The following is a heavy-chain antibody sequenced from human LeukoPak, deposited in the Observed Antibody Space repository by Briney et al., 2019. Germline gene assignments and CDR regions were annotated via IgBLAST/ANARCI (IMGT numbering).Heavy chain of an antibody. J-gene: IGHJ5*02. D-gene: IGHD2-2*01. CDR3: AREVYCSSTSCYDAETWFDP. CDR2: IWYDGSNK. Sequence: GGSLRLSCAASGFTFSSYGMHWVRQAPGKGLEWVAVIWYDGSNKYYADSVKGRFTISRDNSKNTLYLQMNSLRAEDAAVYYCAREVYCSSTSCYDAETWFDPWGQGTLVPVSS. CDR1: GFTFSSYG. V-gene: IGHV3-33*01.